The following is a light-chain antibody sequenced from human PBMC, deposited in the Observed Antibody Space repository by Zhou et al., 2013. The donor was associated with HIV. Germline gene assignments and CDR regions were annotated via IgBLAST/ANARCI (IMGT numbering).Light chain of an antibody. CDR3: QHYGSEARP. CDR1: QNINIW. Sequence: DIEMTQTPSTLSAYIGDSVTITCRASQNINIWLAWFQQKPGRAPILLIQKASILQSGVPSRFSGSGFGTEFRLTISGLQPDDLATYYCQHYGSEARPFGQGTKVEIK. J-gene: IGKJ1*01. CDR2: KAS. V-gene: IGKV1-5*03.